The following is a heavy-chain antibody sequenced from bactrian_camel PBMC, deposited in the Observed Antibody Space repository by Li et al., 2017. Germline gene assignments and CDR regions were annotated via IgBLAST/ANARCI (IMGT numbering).Heavy chain of an antibody. D-gene: IGHD3*01. V-gene: IGHV3S53*01. CDR2: IDRDGNT. CDR3: AKDRYSSTGYEYDS. Sequence: HVQLVESGGGLVQPGGSLRLSCTASGFTFSTYAMGWFRQAPGKEREGVAAIDRDGNTNYADSVKGRFTISRDNAKNTLTLQANSLKTEDTAMYYCAKDRYSSTGYEYDSWGQGTQVTVSS. CDR1: GFTFSTYA. J-gene: IGHJ4*01.